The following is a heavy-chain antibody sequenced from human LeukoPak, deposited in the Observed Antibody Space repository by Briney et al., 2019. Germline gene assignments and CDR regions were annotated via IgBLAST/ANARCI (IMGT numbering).Heavy chain of an antibody. CDR1: GGSISSYY. D-gene: IGHD3-10*01. V-gene: IGHV4-59*08. CDR2: LYYSGST. Sequence: SETLSLTCTVSGGSISSYYWSRIRLPPGKGLEWIGYLYYSGSTDYNPSLKGRATISVDTSRRQSYLNLKSVTAADTAVYYCARQGFGELRVWFDPWGQGTLVTVS. J-gene: IGHJ5*02. CDR3: ARQGFGELRVWFDP.